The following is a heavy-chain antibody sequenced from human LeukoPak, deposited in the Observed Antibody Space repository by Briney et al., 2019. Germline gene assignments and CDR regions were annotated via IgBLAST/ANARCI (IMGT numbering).Heavy chain of an antibody. D-gene: IGHD2-15*01. V-gene: IGHV3-21*01. CDR2: ISSSSSYI. J-gene: IGHJ4*02. CDR1: GFTFSSYS. CDR3: ARAYTQRWWFDY. Sequence: GGSLRLSCAASGFTFSSYSMNWVRQAPGKGLEWVSSISSSSSYIYYADSVKGRFTISRDNAKNSLYLQMNSLRAEDTAVYYCARAYTQRWWFDYWGQGTLVTVSS.